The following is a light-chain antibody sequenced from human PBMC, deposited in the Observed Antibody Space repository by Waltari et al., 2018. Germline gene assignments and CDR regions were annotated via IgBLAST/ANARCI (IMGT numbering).Light chain of an antibody. J-gene: IGLJ1*01. CDR2: QDS. CDR1: KLGAKY. Sequence: SYELTQPPSVSVSPGQTASITCSGDKLGAKYACWYQQKPGQSPVLVIYQDSKRPSGIPWRFSGSNSGNTATLTISGTQAMDEADYYCQAWDSSTGVFGTGTKVTVL. CDR3: QAWDSSTGV. V-gene: IGLV3-1*01.